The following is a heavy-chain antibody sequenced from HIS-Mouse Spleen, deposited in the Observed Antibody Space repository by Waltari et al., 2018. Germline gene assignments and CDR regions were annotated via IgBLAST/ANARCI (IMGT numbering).Heavy chain of an antibody. CDR2: IYYSGST. V-gene: IGHV4-39*07. CDR1: GGSISSSSYH. Sequence: QLQLQESGPGLVKPSETLSLTCTVPGGSISSSSYHWGWIRQPPGKGLEWIGSIYYSGSTYYNPSLKSRVTISVDTSKNQFSLKLSSVTAADTAVYYCAREIPYSSSWYDWYFDLWGRGTLVNVSS. J-gene: IGHJ2*01. CDR3: AREIPYSSSWYDWYFDL. D-gene: IGHD6-13*01.